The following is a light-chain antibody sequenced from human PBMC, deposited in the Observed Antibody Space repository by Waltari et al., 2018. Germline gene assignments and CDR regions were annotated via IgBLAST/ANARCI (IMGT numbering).Light chain of an antibody. Sequence: EIVLTQSPATLSLSPGDGATLSCRASQSVSTYLAWYQEKPGQAPRLLIYDASNRATGIPARFSGSGSGTDFTLTISGLEPEDVAVYYCQQYYSTCQFGQGTKVEIK. CDR1: QSVSTY. CDR3: QQYYSTCQ. CDR2: DAS. V-gene: IGKV3-11*01. J-gene: IGKJ1*01.